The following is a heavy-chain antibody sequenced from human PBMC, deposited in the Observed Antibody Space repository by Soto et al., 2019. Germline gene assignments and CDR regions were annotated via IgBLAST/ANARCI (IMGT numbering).Heavy chain of an antibody. CDR2: IIPIFGTA. V-gene: IGHV1-69*01. Sequence: QVQLVQSGAEVKKPGSSVKVSCKASGGTFSSYAISWVRQAPGQGLEWMGGIIPIFGTANYAQKIQGRVTITADESTSTDYLELSSLRSEDTAVYDCARVGHAPMATINTVGVHYYGMDVWGQGTTVTVSS. J-gene: IGHJ6*02. CDR3: ARVGHAPMATINTVGVHYYGMDV. CDR1: GGTFSSYA. D-gene: IGHD5-12*01.